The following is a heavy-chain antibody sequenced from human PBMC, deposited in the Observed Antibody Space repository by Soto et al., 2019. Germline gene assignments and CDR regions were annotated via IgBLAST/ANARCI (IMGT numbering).Heavy chain of an antibody. D-gene: IGHD1-7*01. J-gene: IGHJ3*01. CDR3: ARPLIGNTIDL. CDR2: INPSRGSA. V-gene: IGHV1-46*01. CDR1: GYTFFEYF. Sequence: GASVKVSCKASGYTFFEYFIHWVRQAPGQGLEWIGIINPSRGSATYGPIFQGRVSLTTDMPTSTVYMELSSLRSEDTAIYYCARPLIGNTIDLWGQGTSVTVSS.